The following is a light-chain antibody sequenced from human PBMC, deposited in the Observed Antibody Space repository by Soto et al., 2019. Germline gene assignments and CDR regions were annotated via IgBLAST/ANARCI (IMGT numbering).Light chain of an antibody. Sequence: QSALTQPPSVSGSPGQSVTISCTGTSSDVGSYNRVSWYQQPPGTAPKLMIYEVSNRPSGVPDRFSGSKSGNTASLTISGLQPEDEADYYCNSYTSSSTYVFRTGTKLTVL. J-gene: IGLJ1*01. CDR2: EVS. V-gene: IGLV2-18*02. CDR3: NSYTSSSTYV. CDR1: SSDVGSYNR.